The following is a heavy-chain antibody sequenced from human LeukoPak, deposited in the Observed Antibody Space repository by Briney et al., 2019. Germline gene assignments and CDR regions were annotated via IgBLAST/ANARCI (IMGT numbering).Heavy chain of an antibody. CDR3: AKEGRYCSGGSCYSS. CDR1: GFTFSSYG. J-gene: IGHJ4*02. V-gene: IGHV3-30*18. D-gene: IGHD2-15*01. CDR2: ISYDGSNK. Sequence: PGRSLRLSCAASGFTFSSYGMHWVRQAPGKGLERVAVISYDGSNKYYADSVKGRFTISRDNSKNTLYLQMNSLRAEDTAVYYCAKEGRYCSGGSCYSSWGQGTLVTVSS.